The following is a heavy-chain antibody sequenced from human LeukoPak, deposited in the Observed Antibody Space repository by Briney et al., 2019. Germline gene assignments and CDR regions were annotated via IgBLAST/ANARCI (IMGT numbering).Heavy chain of an antibody. CDR1: GGSISSRPYY. Sequence: SETLSLTCTVSGGSISSRPYYWGWVRQPPGKGLEWIGTISYSGTTYYSPSLKSRVTISLDTSKNQFSLKLSSVTAADTAVYYCARLSYMIPGYDAFDIWGQGTMVTVSS. D-gene: IGHD3-22*01. J-gene: IGHJ3*02. CDR2: ISYSGTT. V-gene: IGHV4-39*07. CDR3: ARLSYMIPGYDAFDI.